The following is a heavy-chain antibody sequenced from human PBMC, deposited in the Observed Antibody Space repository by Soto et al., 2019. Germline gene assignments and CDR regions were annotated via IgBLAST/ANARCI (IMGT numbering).Heavy chain of an antibody. CDR1: GGTISRYY. V-gene: IGHV4-59*01. D-gene: IGHD2-21*02. J-gene: IGHJ6*02. CDR3: ARDLWGYCGTDCYPLDV. CDR2: MYNTGST. Sequence: QVQLQESGPGLVKPSETLSLTCTVSGGTISRYYWSWIRQPPGKGLEWIGYMYNTGSTVYNPSFNSRVTISVYTSKNQFSLKLNSVTAADTSVYYCARDLWGYCGTDCYPLDVWGQGTTVTVSS.